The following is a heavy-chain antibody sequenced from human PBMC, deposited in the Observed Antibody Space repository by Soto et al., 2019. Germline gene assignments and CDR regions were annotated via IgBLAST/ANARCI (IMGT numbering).Heavy chain of an antibody. CDR2: IYYSGST. CDR3: AIDPAGGWSGLDS. CDR1: GGSISIYDNY. D-gene: IGHD3-3*01. V-gene: IGHV4-30-4*01. J-gene: IGHJ4*02. Sequence: QVQLQESGPGLVKPSQTLSLTCTGSGGSISIYDNYWSWIRQPPGKALEWIGYIYYSGSTYYNPSLKSRVTISVDTSKHQFSLKLSSVTAADTALYYCAIDPAGGWSGLDSWGQGTLVTVSS.